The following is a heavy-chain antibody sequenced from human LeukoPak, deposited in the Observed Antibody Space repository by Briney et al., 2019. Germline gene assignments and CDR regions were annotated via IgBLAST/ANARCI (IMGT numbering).Heavy chain of an antibody. CDR1: GYTFTGYY. J-gene: IGHJ5*02. CDR3: ARDNSGSINWFDP. Sequence: ASVKVSCKASGYTFTGYYMHWVRQAPGQGLEWMGWINPNSGGTNYAQKFQGRVTMTRDTSISTAYMELSRLRSDDTAVYYCARDNSGSINWFDPWGQGTLVTVSS. D-gene: IGHD1-26*01. CDR2: INPNSGGT. V-gene: IGHV1-2*02.